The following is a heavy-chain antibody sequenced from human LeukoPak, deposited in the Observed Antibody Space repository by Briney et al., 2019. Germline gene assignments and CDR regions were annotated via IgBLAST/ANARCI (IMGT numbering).Heavy chain of an antibody. Sequence: SETLSLTCAVSGYSISSGYYCGWIRQPPGKGLEWIGSIYHSGSTYYNPSLKSRVTISVDTSKNQFSLKLSSVTAADTAVYYCARLSLNGDYAWYWGQGTLVTVSS. CDR2: IYHSGST. CDR3: ARLSLNGDYAWY. V-gene: IGHV4-38-2*01. CDR1: GYSISSGYY. J-gene: IGHJ4*02. D-gene: IGHD4-17*01.